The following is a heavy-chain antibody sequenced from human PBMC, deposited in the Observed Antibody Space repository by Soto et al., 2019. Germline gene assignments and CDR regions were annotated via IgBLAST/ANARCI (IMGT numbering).Heavy chain of an antibody. J-gene: IGHJ6*02. V-gene: IGHV4-39*01. CDR1: GGSISSTDHY. CDR3: ARLVFHCLRGSCDDYSFYGLDV. CDR2: IYFAGST. Sequence: PSETLSLTCTVSGGSISSTDHYWGWVRRPPGKGLEWLGSIYFAGSTFHNPALKSRATISVDTSRNQLSLRLTTVTASDTAVYYCARLVFHCLRGSCDDYSFYGLDVWGQGTTVTVSS. D-gene: IGHD2-15*01.